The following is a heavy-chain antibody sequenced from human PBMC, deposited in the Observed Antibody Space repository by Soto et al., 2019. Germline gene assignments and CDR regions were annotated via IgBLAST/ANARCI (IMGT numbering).Heavy chain of an antibody. CDR2: IYPGDSDT. CDR1: GYIFTNYW. Sequence: PGESLKISCKGSGYIFTNYWICRFPQMPVKVLEWMGSIYPGDSDTRYSPSFQGQVTISADESIITAYLQWSSLKASDTAMYYCARASGSDGMDVWGQGTTVTVSS. V-gene: IGHV5-51*01. CDR3: ARASGSDGMDV. J-gene: IGHJ6*02.